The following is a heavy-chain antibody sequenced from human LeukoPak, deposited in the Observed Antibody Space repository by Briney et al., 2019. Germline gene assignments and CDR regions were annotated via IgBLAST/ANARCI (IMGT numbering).Heavy chain of an antibody. CDR2: IIPIFGTA. J-gene: IGHJ6*02. V-gene: IGHV1-69*13. Sequence: SVKVSCKASGGTFSIYTISWVRQAPGQGLEWMGGIIPIFGTANYAQKFQGRVTITADESTSTAYMELSSLRSEDTAVYYCARDARMDPLYYGMDVWGQGTTVTVSS. D-gene: IGHD2-8*01. CDR3: ARDARMDPLYYGMDV. CDR1: GGTFSIYT.